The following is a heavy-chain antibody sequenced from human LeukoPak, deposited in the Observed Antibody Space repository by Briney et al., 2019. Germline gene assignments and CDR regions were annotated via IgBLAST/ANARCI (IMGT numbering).Heavy chain of an antibody. D-gene: IGHD3-22*01. CDR2: ISGSGGST. J-gene: IGHJ4*02. CDR1: GFTFSSYA. Sequence: PGGSLRLSCAASGFTFSSYAMSWVRQAPGKGLEWVSAISGSGGSTYYADSVKGRFTISRDNSKNTLYLQMNSLRAEDTAVYYCASPKTDSSGYYSYYFDYWGQGTLVTVSS. CDR3: ASPKTDSSGYYSYYFDY. V-gene: IGHV3-23*01.